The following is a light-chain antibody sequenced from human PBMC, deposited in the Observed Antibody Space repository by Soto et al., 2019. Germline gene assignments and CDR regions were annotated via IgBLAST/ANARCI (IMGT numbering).Light chain of an antibody. CDR2: AAS. CDR1: QSISSY. V-gene: IGKV1-39*01. J-gene: IGKJ1*01. CDR3: QKYDTAPLT. Sequence: DLQMTQSPSSLSAAVGDRVTITFRASQSISSYLNWYQQKPGKAPKLLIYAASSLQSGVPSRFSGSGSGTDFTLTISSLQPEDVATYYCQKYDTAPLTCGQGTKVDIK.